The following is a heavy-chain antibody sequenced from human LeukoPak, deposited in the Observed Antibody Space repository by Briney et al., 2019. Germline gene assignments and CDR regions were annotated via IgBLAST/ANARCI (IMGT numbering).Heavy chain of an antibody. CDR2: ISSNGGST. CDR1: GFTFSSYA. D-gene: IGHD5-12*01. Sequence: GGSLRLSCSASGFTFSSYAMHWVRQAPGKGLEYVSAISSNGGSTYYADSVKGRFTISRDNSKNTLYLQMNSLRAEDTAVYYCAKGLEGGYGYPNPFDYWGQGTLVTVSS. CDR3: AKGLEGGYGYPNPFDY. V-gene: IGHV3-64*04. J-gene: IGHJ4*02.